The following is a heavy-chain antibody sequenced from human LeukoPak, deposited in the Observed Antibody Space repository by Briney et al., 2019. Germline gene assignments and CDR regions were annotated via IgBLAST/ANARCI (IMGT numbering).Heavy chain of an antibody. CDR1: GGSISSGGYY. V-gene: IGHV4-61*08. CDR2: IYYSGST. J-gene: IGHJ4*02. D-gene: IGHD6-6*01. Sequence: SQTLSLTCTVSGGSISSGGYYWSWIRQPPGKGLEWIGYIYYSGSTNYNPSLKSRVTISVDTSKNQFSLKLSSVTAADTAVYYCARQSRSSSFDYWGQGTLVTVSS. CDR3: ARQSRSSSFDY.